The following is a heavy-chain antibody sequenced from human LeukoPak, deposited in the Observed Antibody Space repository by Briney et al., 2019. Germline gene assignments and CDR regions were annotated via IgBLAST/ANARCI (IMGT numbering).Heavy chain of an antibody. CDR2: ISYDGSNK. CDR3: AKDQGGSSWWMVDY. V-gene: IGHV3-30*18. J-gene: IGHJ4*02. Sequence: GRSLRLSCAASGFTFSSYGMHWVRQAPGKGLEWVAVISYDGSNKYYADSVKGRFTISRDNSKNTLYLQMNSLRAEDTAVYYCAKDQGGSSWWMVDYWGQGTLVTVSS. D-gene: IGHD6-13*01. CDR1: GFTFSSYG.